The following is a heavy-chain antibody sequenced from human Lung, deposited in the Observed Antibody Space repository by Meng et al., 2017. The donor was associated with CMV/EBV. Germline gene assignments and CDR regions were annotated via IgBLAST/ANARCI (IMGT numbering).Heavy chain of an antibody. CDR2: IIPVRGIT. Sequence: FSSYSVRCVRQAPGQGLEWMGRIIPVRGITNYAQKFQGRVTITADRSTSTFYMELSSLRSEDTAMYYCAREQYCSNTNCFNWFDSWAQGTLVTVSS. CDR3: AREQYCSNTNCFNWFDS. V-gene: IGHV1-69*04. D-gene: IGHD2-2*01. CDR1: FSSYS. J-gene: IGHJ5*01.